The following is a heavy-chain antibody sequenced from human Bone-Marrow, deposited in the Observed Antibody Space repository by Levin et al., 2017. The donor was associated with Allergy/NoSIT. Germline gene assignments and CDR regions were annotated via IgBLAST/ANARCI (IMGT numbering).Heavy chain of an antibody. V-gene: IGHV3-7*01. CDR2: IKQDGSEK. J-gene: IGHJ6*02. Sequence: GESLKISCAASGFTFSSYWMSWVRQAPGKGLEWVANIKQDGSEKYYVDSVKGRFTISRDNAKNSLYLQMNSLRAEDTAVYYCARDRYSGYDFDYYYYGMDVWGQGTTVTVSS. CDR1: GFTFSSYW. CDR3: ARDRYSGYDFDYYYYGMDV. D-gene: IGHD5-12*01.